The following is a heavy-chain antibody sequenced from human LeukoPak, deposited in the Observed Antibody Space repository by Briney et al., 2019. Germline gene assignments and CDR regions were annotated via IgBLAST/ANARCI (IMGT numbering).Heavy chain of an antibody. CDR3: ASVRITMVRGVIDYYYYYMDV. CDR1: GFTFSSYA. CDR2: ISYDGSNK. D-gene: IGHD3-10*01. J-gene: IGHJ6*03. Sequence: PGGSLRLSCAASGFTFSSYAMHWVRQAPGKGLEWVAVISYDGSNKYYADSVKGRFTISRDNAKNSLYLQMNSLRAEDTAVYYCASVRITMVRGVIDYYYYYMDVWGKGTTVTVSS. V-gene: IGHV3-30-3*01.